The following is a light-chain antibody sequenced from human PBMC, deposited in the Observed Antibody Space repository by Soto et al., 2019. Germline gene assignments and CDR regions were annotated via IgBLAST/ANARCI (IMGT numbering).Light chain of an antibody. CDR3: HQYGSSPLT. V-gene: IGKV3-20*01. Sequence: EIVLTQSPGTLSLSPGERATLSCRASQSVTSTYLAWYQQKPGQAPRLLIYGASNRATGIPDRFTGSGSGPDFTLTISRLEPEDFAVYYCHQYGSSPLTFGGGTKVEIK. J-gene: IGKJ4*01. CDR1: QSVTSTY. CDR2: GAS.